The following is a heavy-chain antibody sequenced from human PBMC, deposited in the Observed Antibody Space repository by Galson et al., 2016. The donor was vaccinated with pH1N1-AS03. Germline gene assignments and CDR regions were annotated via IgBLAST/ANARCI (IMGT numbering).Heavy chain of an antibody. Sequence: SLRLSCAASGFTFSSYAMHWVRQAPGKGLEYVSAISGNGYSTYYANSVKGRFTISRDNSKSTLFLQMGSLRPEDRAVYYCARGPVSYSNYWFPPPDYWRQGTLVTVSS. CDR3: ARGPVSYSNYWFPPPDY. D-gene: IGHD6-13*01. CDR1: GFTFSSYA. V-gene: IGHV3-64*01. CDR2: ISGNGYST. J-gene: IGHJ4*02.